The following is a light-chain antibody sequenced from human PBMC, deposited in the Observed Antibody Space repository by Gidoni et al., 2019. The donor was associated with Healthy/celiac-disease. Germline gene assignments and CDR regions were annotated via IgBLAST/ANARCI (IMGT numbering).Light chain of an antibody. J-gene: IGKJ2*02. CDR2: GAS. Sequence: EIVIPQSPAPLSVSPGERATLSCRASQSVSSNLAWYQQKPGQAPRRLIYGASTRATGIPARCSGSGSGTEFTLTISSLQSEDFAVYYCQQYNNWPPWTFGQGTKLEIK. CDR3: QQYNNWPPWT. CDR1: QSVSSN. V-gene: IGKV3-15*01.